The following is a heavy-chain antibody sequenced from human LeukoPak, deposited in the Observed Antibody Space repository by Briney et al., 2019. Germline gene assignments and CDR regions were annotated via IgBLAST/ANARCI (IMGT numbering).Heavy chain of an antibody. CDR3: AKDSGNWFDP. J-gene: IGHJ5*02. CDR1: GFTFSSYV. V-gene: IGHV3-30*18. D-gene: IGHD3-10*01. Sequence: GGSLRLSCAASGFTFSSYVMHWVRQAPGKGLEWVAVISYDGSNKYYADSVKGRFTISRDNSKNTLYLQMNSLRAEDTAVYYCAKDSGNWFDPWGQGTLVTVSS. CDR2: ISYDGSNK.